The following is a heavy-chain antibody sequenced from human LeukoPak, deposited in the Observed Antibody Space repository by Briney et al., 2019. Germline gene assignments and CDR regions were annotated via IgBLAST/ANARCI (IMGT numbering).Heavy chain of an antibody. CDR3: ARDSRTAMVTLSSTGGFDY. CDR1: GGSISDAAYY. V-gene: IGHV4-31*03. D-gene: IGHD5-18*01. J-gene: IGHJ4*02. Sequence: PSQTLSLTCTVSGGSISDAAYYWSWIRQHPGEGLKWIGYIYYSGSTSYNPSLKSRVTISVDTSKNQFSLKLTSVTAADTAVYYCARDSRTAMVTLSSTGGFDYWGQGTLVTVSS. CDR2: IYYSGST.